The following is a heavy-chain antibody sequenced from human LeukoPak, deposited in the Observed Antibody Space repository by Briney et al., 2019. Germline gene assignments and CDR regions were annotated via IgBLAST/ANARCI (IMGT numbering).Heavy chain of an antibody. CDR1: GFTFTNYA. V-gene: IGHV3-23*01. CDR2: ISGSGGST. Sequence: PGGSLRLSCAASGFTFTNYAMSWVRQAPGKGLEWVSAISGSGGSTYYADSVKGRFTISRDNSKNTLYLQMNSLRAEDTAVYYCAKGGGYSYGYIDYWGQGTLATVSS. CDR3: AKGGGYSYGYIDY. J-gene: IGHJ4*02. D-gene: IGHD5-18*01.